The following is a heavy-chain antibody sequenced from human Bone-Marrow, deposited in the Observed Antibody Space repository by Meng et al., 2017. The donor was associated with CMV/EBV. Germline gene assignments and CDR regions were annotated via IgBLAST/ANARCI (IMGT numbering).Heavy chain of an antibody. CDR2: INPSGGST. CDR1: GYTFTSYY. J-gene: IGHJ6*02. Sequence: ASVKVSCKASGYTFTSYYMHWVRQAPGQGLEWMGIINPSGGSTSYAQKFQGRVTMTRDTSTSTVYMELSSLRSEDTAVYYCARDSSSWSEATDRGDYHYGMDVWGQGTTVTVSS. V-gene: IGHV1-46*01. D-gene: IGHD6-13*01. CDR3: ARDSSSWSEATDRGDYHYGMDV.